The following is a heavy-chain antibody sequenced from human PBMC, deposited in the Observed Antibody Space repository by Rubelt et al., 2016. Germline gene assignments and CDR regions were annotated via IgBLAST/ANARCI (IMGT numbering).Heavy chain of an antibody. Sequence: VSAISGSGGSTYYADSVKGRFTISRDNSKNTLYLQMNSLRAEDTAVYYCAKVRGSYSDYWGQGTLVTVSS. J-gene: IGHJ4*02. CDR3: AKVRGSYSDY. D-gene: IGHD3-16*01. CDR2: ISGSGGST. V-gene: IGHV3-23*01.